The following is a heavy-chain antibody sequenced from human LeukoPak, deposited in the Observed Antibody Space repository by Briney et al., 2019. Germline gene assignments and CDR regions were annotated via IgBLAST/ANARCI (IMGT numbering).Heavy chain of an antibody. D-gene: IGHD6-19*01. CDR1: GYSFTSYW. CDR2: IYPGDSDT. Sequence: GESLKISCKGSGYSFTSYWIGWVRQMPGKGLEWMGIIYPGDSDTRYSPSFQGQVTISADEFISTAYLQWSSLKASDTAMYYCARAGYSNGWYSNKGNYFAPWGQGTPVTVSP. CDR3: ARAGYSNGWYSNKGNYFAP. V-gene: IGHV5-51*01. J-gene: IGHJ5*02.